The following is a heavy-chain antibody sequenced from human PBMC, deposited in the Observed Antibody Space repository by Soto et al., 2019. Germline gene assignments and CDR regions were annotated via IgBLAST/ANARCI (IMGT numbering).Heavy chain of an antibody. CDR1: GGSISSYY. J-gene: IGHJ4*02. CDR3: ARASQFTVTNFDY. D-gene: IGHD4-17*01. CDR2: IYYSGST. Sequence: PSETLSLTCTVSGGSISSYYWSWIRQPPGKGLEWIGYIYYSGSTNYNPSLKSRVTISVDTSNNQFSLKLSSVTAADTAVYYCARASQFTVTNFDYLGQGILVTVSS. V-gene: IGHV4-59*12.